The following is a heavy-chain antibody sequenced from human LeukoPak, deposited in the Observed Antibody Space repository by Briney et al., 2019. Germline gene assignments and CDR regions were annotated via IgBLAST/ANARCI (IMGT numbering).Heavy chain of an antibody. D-gene: IGHD1-26*01. J-gene: IGHJ4*02. Sequence: GGSLRLSCAASGFTFSSYAMSWVRQAPGKGLEWVSAISGSGGSTYYADSVKGRFTISRDNSKNTLYLQMNSLRAEDTAVYYCVKSNPLHPTIPHSGRAGGDFDYWGQGTLVTVSS. CDR2: ISGSGGST. CDR1: GFTFSSYA. V-gene: IGHV3-23*01. CDR3: VKSNPLHPTIPHSGRAGGDFDY.